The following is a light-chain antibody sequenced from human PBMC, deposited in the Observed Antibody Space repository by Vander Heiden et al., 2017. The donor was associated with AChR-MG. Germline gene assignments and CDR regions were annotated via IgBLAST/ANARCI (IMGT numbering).Light chain of an antibody. CDR1: SSNIGSTT. V-gene: IGLV1-44*01. CDR2: TND. J-gene: IGLJ3*02. CDR3: AAWDDNLDGWV. Sequence: QSVLTQSPSASGTPGQRVTISGSGSSSNIGSTTVNCYRQVPGTAPKLLVYTNDQRPSGVPDRISGSKSGTSASLAISGLQSEDEADYYCAAWDDNLDGWVFGGGTKLTVL.